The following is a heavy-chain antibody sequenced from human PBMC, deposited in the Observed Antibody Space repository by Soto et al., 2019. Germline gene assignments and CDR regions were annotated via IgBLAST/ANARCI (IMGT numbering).Heavy chain of an antibody. V-gene: IGHV2-70*04. Sequence: SGPTLVNPTQSLTLTCSFSGFSLNTAGMRVSWVRQAPGKALEWLARIDWDDDKFYNMSLKTRLTISKDTSKSQVVLALTNMDPVDTPTYYCARIRDYYPSGRYYVFDYWGQGTLVTVSS. CDR2: IDWDDDK. D-gene: IGHD3-10*01. CDR3: ARIRDYYPSGRYYVFDY. J-gene: IGHJ4*02. CDR1: GFSLNTAGMR.